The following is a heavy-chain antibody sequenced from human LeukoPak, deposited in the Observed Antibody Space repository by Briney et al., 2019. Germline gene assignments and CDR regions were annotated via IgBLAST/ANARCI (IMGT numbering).Heavy chain of an antibody. CDR3: AKGQQLETN. CDR2: LSGSGGTT. CDR1: GGSMSSYY. J-gene: IGHJ4*02. D-gene: IGHD6-13*01. Sequence: ETPSLTCTVSGGSMSSYYWSWVRQAPGKGLEWVSALSGSGGTTYYADSVKGRFTISRDNSKNTLYLQMNSLRAEDTAVYYCAKGQQLETNWGQGTLVTVSS. V-gene: IGHV3-23*01.